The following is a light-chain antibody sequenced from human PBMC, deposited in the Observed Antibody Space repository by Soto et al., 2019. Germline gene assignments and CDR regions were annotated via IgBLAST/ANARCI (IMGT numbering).Light chain of an antibody. Sequence: EIVLTQSPATLSLSPGERATLSCRASQSVSSYLGWYQQRPGQDPSLLIYVASNRATSIPARFSGSGSGTDFTLTIRSLEPEDFALYYCQQRPNWPPLTFGEGTKVEIK. CDR1: QSVSSY. J-gene: IGKJ4*01. CDR3: QQRPNWPPLT. V-gene: IGKV3-11*01. CDR2: VAS.